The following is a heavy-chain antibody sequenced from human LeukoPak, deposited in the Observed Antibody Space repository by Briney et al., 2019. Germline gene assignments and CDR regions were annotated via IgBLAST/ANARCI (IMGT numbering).Heavy chain of an antibody. J-gene: IGHJ4*02. CDR3: ARGSPPRRNYDSRGYYSYYFDY. CDR2: ISAYNGNT. Sequence: GAPVKVSCKASGYTFTSYGISWVRQAPGQGLEWMGWISAYNGNTHYAQKLQGRVTMTTDTSTSTVYMELRSLRSDYTAVYYCARGSPPRRNYDSRGYYSYYFDYWGQGTLVTVSS. CDR1: GYTFTSYG. D-gene: IGHD3-22*01. V-gene: IGHV1-18*01.